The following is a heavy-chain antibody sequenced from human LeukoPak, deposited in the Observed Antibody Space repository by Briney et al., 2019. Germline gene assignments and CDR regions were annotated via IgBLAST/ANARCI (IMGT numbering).Heavy chain of an antibody. Sequence: GGSLRLSCAASGFTFSNAWMSWVRQAPGKGLEWAGRIKSKTDGWTTDYAAPVKGRFTISRDDSKNTLYLQMNSLKTEDTAVYYCTRDFWSGYSIDPWGQGTLVTVSS. D-gene: IGHD3-3*01. J-gene: IGHJ5*02. CDR3: TRDFWSGYSIDP. CDR1: GFTFSNAW. CDR2: IKSKTDGWTT. V-gene: IGHV3-15*01.